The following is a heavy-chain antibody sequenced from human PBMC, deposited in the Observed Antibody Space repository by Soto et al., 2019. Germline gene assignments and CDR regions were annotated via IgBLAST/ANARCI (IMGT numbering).Heavy chain of an antibody. D-gene: IGHD3-3*01. CDR1: GFTFSNYG. CDR3: ANDRRFTSDYMDV. Sequence: QVQLVESGGGVVQPGRSLGLSCAASGFTFSNYGMHWVRQTPGKGLEWVTVISYDGSNKDYADSVQGRFTISRDNSKNTLYLLLNSLRAEDTAVYYCANDRRFTSDYMDVWGKGTTVTVSS. V-gene: IGHV3-30*18. J-gene: IGHJ6*03. CDR2: ISYDGSNK.